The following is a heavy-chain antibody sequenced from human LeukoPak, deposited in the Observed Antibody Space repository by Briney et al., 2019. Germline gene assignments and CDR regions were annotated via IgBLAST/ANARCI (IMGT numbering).Heavy chain of an antibody. D-gene: IGHD6-13*01. CDR2: IYYSGST. CDR1: GGSISSYY. J-gene: IGHJ5*02. V-gene: IGHV4-59*01. Sequence: SETLSLTCTVSGGSISSYYWSWIRQPPGKGLEWIGYIYYSGSTNYNPSPKSRVTISVDTSKNQFSLKLSSVTAADTAVYYCARGYSSSWYWFDPWGQGTLVTVSS. CDR3: ARGYSSSWYWFDP.